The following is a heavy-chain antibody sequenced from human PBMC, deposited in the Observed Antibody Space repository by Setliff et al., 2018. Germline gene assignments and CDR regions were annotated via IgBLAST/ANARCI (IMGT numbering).Heavy chain of an antibody. V-gene: IGHV1-18*01. D-gene: IGHD2-15*01. CDR3: ARVPLPLDIVVVVAATPLEYYYYMDV. J-gene: IGHJ6*03. CDR1: GYTFTNYG. CDR2: ISAYNGNT. Sequence: ASVKVSCKASGYTFTNYGISWVRQAPGQGLEWMGWISAYNGNTNYAQKLQGRVTMTTDTSTSTAYMGLRGLRSDDTAVYYCARVPLPLDIVVVVAATPLEYYYYMDVWGKGTTVTVSS.